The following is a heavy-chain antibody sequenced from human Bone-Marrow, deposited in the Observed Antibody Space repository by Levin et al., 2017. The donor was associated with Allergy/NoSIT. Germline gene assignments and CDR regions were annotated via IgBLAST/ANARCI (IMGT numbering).Heavy chain of an antibody. CDR3: ATGQGSSWYSGWSLGPFYL. D-gene: IGHD6-13*01. CDR2: INAGNGNT. Sequence: ASVKVSCKASGYTFTSYAMHWVRQAPGQRLEWMGWINAGNGNTKYSQKFQGRVTITRDTSASTAYMELSSLRSEDTAVYYCATGQGSSWYSGWSLGPFYLWGQGTLVTVSS. V-gene: IGHV1-3*01. J-gene: IGHJ5*02. CDR1: GYTFTSYA.